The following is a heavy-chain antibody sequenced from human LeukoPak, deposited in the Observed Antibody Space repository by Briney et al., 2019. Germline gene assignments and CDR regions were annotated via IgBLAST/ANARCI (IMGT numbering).Heavy chain of an antibody. D-gene: IGHD2-21*02. J-gene: IGHJ5*02. Sequence: GGSLRLSCAASGFTFSSYSMNWVRQAPGKGLEWVSSISSSSKYIYDADSVKGRFTVSRDNAKNSLYLQMNGLRAEDTAVYYCARDYLYCGGDCFVDAWGQGTLVTVSS. V-gene: IGHV3-21*01. CDR1: GFTFSSYS. CDR2: ISSSSKYI. CDR3: ARDYLYCGGDCFVDA.